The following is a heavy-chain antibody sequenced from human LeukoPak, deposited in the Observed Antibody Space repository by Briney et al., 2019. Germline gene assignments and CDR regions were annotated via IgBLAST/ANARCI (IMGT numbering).Heavy chain of an antibody. J-gene: IGHJ4*02. V-gene: IGHV5-51*01. CDR1: GYSFTSYW. CDR3: ARSFGESARDFDY. Sequence: GESLKISCKGSGYSFTSYWIGWVRQMPGKGLEWMGIIYPGDSDTRYSPSFQGQVTISADKSIGTAYLQWSSLKASGTAMYYCARSFGESARDFDYWGQGTLVTVSS. D-gene: IGHD3-10*01. CDR2: IYPGDSDT.